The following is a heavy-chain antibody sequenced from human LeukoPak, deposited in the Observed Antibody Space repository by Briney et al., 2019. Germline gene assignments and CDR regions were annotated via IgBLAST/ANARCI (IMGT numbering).Heavy chain of an antibody. J-gene: IGHJ4*02. CDR3: ARDRAGSWGMDY. V-gene: IGHV1-46*01. CDR2: IYPHRLTI. D-gene: IGHD7-27*01. Sequence: ASVKVSCKASGYSFTASHIHWVRQAPGQGLEWMGIIYPHRLTITYAQKFQGRVTLTSDTSTSTVYLELNTLKSEDTAVYFCARDRAGSWGMDYWGQGPLVTVSS. CDR1: GYSFTASH.